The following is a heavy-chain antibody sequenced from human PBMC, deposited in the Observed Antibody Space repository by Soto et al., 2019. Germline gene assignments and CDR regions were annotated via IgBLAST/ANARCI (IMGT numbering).Heavy chain of an antibody. J-gene: IGHJ4*02. CDR2: ISGSGGST. CDR3: AKYYDSSGLYFDY. CDR1: GFTFSRYA. V-gene: IGHV3-23*01. Sequence: EVQLLESGGGLVQPGGSLRLSCAASGFTFSRYAMSWVRQAPGKGLQWVSAISGSGGSTYYGDSVKGRFTISRDNSKNTLPLQMNSLRAEDTAVYYCAKYYDSSGLYFDYWGQVTLVTVSS. D-gene: IGHD3-22*01.